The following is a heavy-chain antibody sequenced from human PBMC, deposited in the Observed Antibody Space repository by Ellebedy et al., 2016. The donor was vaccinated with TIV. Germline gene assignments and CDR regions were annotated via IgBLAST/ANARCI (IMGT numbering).Heavy chain of an antibody. CDR1: GGSLSSTRYY. V-gene: IGHV4-39*01. D-gene: IGHD2-21*02. J-gene: IGHJ4*02. CDR3: ARTDPWQPIDD. CDR2: VHYSGSP. Sequence: MPSETLSLTCSVPGGSLSSTRYYWAWIRQPPGKGLEYIGSVHYSGSPYYSPSFKSRVTLSADTSKNQFSLNLRTATAADTAVYYCARTDPWQPIDDWGQGILVSVSS.